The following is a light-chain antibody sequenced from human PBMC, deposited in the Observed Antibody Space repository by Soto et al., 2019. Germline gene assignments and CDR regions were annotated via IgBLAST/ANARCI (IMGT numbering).Light chain of an antibody. CDR1: QSVSSN. CDR3: QQYNNWLWT. V-gene: IGKV3-15*01. CDR2: AAS. J-gene: IGKJ1*01. Sequence: EILMTQSPATLSVSPGERATLSCRASQSVSSNLAWYQQKPGQAPRLLMYAASTRATGLPARFSGSGSGTEFTLTISSLQSEDSAVYYCQQYNNWLWTLGQATKVDIK.